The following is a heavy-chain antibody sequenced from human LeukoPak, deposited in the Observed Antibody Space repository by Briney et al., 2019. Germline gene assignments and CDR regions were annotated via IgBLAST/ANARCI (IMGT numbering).Heavy chain of an antibody. V-gene: IGHV4-34*01. D-gene: IGHD2-8*01. CDR2: FNHSWGA. Sequence: PSETLSLTCGVYSGSFSGYYWTWFRQPPGKGLEWIGEFNHSWGAKYNPSLKSRVTISVDTSKNQFSLKLSSVTVADTAMYYCARTMGYAAGRGRDVFDMWGQGTMVIVSS. CDR1: SGSFSGYY. CDR3: ARTMGYAAGRGRDVFDM. J-gene: IGHJ3*02.